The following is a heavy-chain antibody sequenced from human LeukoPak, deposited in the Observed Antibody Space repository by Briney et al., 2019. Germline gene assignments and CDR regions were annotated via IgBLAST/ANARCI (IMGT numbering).Heavy chain of an antibody. CDR3: AKNLWFGELYNGMDV. Sequence: PGRSLRLSCAASGFTFNSYSMYWVRRAPGKGLEGVAVISYDGSNKYYADSVKGRFTISRDNSKNTLHLQMNSLRVEDAAVYYCAKNLWFGELYNGMDVWGKGTTVTVSS. CDR1: GFTFNSYS. J-gene: IGHJ6*01. V-gene: IGHV3-30*18. D-gene: IGHD3-10*01. CDR2: ISYDGSNK.